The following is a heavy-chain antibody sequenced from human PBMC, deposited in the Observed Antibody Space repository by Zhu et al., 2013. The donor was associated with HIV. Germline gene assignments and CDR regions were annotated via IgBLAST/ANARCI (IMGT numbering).Heavy chain of an antibody. J-gene: IGHJ2*01. V-gene: IGHV1-69*01. D-gene: IGHD2-2*02. CDR1: GGTFSSYA. CDR3: ARDGVPRRYQLLYPRFSYWYFDL. CDR2: IIPIFGTA. Sequence: QVQLVQSGAEVKKPGSSVKVSCKASGGTFSSYAISWVRQAPGQGLEWMGGIIPIFGTANYAQKFQGRVTITADESTSTAYMELSSLRSEDTAVYYCARDGVPRRYQLLYPRFSYWYFDLWGRGTLVTVSS.